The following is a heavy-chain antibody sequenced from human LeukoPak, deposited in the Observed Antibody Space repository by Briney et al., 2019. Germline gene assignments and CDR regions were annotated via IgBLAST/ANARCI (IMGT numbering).Heavy chain of an antibody. CDR1: GYTFTSYD. CDR3: ASSRGRPED. J-gene: IGHJ4*02. D-gene: IGHD3-10*01. Sequence: GASVTVSCKASGYTFTSYDINWVRQAPGQGLEWMGWMNPNSGNTDYAQKFQGRVTMTRDTSISTAYMELSSLTSEDTAVYYCASSRGRPEDWGQGTLVTVSS. V-gene: IGHV1-8*01. CDR2: MNPNSGNT.